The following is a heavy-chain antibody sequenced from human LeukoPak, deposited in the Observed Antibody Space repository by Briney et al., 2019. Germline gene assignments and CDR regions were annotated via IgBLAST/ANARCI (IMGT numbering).Heavy chain of an antibody. CDR2: INWNGGST. V-gene: IGHV3-20*01. CDR3: ARVGYSGYDGLPDY. CDR1: GFTFDNYA. J-gene: IGHJ4*02. Sequence: PGGSLRLSCAASGFTFDNYAMQWVRQAPGKGLEWVSGINWNGGSTGYADSVKGRFTISRDNAKNSLYLQMNSLRAEDTALYHCARVGYSGYDGLPDYWGQGTLVTVSS. D-gene: IGHD5-12*01.